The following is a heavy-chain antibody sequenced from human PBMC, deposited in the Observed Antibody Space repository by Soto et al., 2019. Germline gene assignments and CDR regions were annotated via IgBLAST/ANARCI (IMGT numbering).Heavy chain of an antibody. D-gene: IGHD6-6*01. CDR2: IYYSGST. CDR1: GGSISSSSYY. J-gene: IGHJ4*02. CDR3: ARRQQLVPGFGYYFDY. V-gene: IGHV4-39*01. Sequence: ASETLSLTCTVSGGSISSSSYYWGWIRQPPGKGLEWIGSIYYSGSTYYNQSLKSRDTISVDTSKNQYSLKLSSMTAAYTVVYYCARRQQLVPGFGYYFDYWGQGTLVTVSS.